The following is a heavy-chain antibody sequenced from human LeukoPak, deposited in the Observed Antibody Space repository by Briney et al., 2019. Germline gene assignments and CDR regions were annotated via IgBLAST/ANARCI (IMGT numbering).Heavy chain of an antibody. Sequence: GGSLRLSCAASGFTFSSYAIRWVRQAPGKGLEWVASISHRGGNKYYADSVKGRFTISRDNSKNTLYLQMNSLRAEDTAVYYCAKDAYYDFWSGSNCFDPWGQGTLVTVSS. CDR2: ISHRGGNK. V-gene: IGHV3-23*01. CDR3: AKDAYYDFWSGSNCFDP. D-gene: IGHD3-3*01. CDR1: GFTFSSYA. J-gene: IGHJ5*02.